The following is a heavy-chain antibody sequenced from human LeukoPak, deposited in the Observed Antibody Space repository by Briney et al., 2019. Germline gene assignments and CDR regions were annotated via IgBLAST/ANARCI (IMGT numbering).Heavy chain of an antibody. CDR2: ISTSSSYM. D-gene: IGHD6-13*01. CDR1: EFTFSRYS. CDR3: ANGAAAGTPTIGDY. J-gene: IGHJ4*02. V-gene: IGHV3-21*01. Sequence: GGSLRLSCAASEFTFSRYSMNWVRQAPGKGLEWVSSISTSSSYMFYAASVKGRFTISRDNAKNSLYLQMNSLRAEDTAVYYCANGAAAGTPTIGDYWGQGTLVTVSS.